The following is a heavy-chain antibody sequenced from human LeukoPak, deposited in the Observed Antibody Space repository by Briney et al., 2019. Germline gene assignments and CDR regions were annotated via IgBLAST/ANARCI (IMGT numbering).Heavy chain of an antibody. CDR3: ARQSSDLYYYYGMDV. D-gene: IGHD6-19*01. V-gene: IGHV4-39*01. CDR2: IYYSGST. Sequence: PSETLSLTCTVSGGSISSSSYYWGWIRQPPGKGLEWIGSIYYSGSTHYNPSLKSRVTISVDTSKNQFSLKLSSVTAADTAVYYCARQSSDLYYYYGMDVWGQGTTVTVSS. CDR1: GGSISSSSYY. J-gene: IGHJ6*02.